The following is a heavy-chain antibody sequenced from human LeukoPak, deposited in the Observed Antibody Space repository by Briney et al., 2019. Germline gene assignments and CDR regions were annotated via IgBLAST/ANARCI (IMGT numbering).Heavy chain of an antibody. D-gene: IGHD2-15*01. Sequence: PGGSLRLSCAASGVNPRAYAMSCVREAPGKGLEWGSAISGSDPGTYHADSVKGRFTIPRDNSKNMLFLQMNRLRLEDTAIYYCAKAPAGHCSGAICYPLDYWGRGILVSVSS. CDR3: AKAPAGHCSGAICYPLDY. CDR1: GVNPRAYA. CDR2: ISGSDPGT. J-gene: IGHJ4*02. V-gene: IGHV3-23*01.